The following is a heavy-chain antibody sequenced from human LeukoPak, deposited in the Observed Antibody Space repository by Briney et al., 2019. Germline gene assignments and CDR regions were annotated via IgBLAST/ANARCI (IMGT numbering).Heavy chain of an antibody. V-gene: IGHV4-59*01. J-gene: IGHJ3*02. CDR1: GGSISSYY. D-gene: IGHD3-22*01. CDR3: AREDSSGYYFDAFDI. Sequence: PSETLSLTCTVSGGSISSYYWSWIRQPPGKGLEWIAYIYYSGSTNYNPSLKSRVTISVDTSKNQFSLKLSSVSAADTAVYYCAREDSSGYYFDAFDIWGQGTMVTVSS. CDR2: IYYSGST.